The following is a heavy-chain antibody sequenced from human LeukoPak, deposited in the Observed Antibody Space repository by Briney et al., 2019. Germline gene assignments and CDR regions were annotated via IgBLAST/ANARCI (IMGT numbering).Heavy chain of an antibody. J-gene: IGHJ2*01. CDR3: ARAPNYYDSTGYPHWYFDL. CDR1: GFTFSSYG. V-gene: IGHV3-30*02. D-gene: IGHD3-22*01. CDR2: IRYDGSNK. Sequence: GGSLRLSCAASGFTFSSYGIHWVRQAPGKGLEWVAFIRYDGSNKYYADSVKGRFTISRDNAKNSLYLQMNSLRAEDTAVYYCARAPNYYDSTGYPHWYFDLWGRGTLVTVSS.